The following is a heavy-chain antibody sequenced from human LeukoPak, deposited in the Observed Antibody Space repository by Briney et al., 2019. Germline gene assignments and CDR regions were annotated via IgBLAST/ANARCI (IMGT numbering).Heavy chain of an antibody. Sequence: GGSLRLSCAASGFTFSSYAMSWVRQAPGKGLEWVSAISGSGGSTYYADSVKGRVTISRDTSKNTLYLQMNRLRADDTAVYYCAKGGRITMIVRTWGQGTLVTVSS. J-gene: IGHJ5*02. CDR3: AKGGRITMIVRT. V-gene: IGHV3-23*01. CDR1: GFTFSSYA. D-gene: IGHD3-22*01. CDR2: ISGSGGST.